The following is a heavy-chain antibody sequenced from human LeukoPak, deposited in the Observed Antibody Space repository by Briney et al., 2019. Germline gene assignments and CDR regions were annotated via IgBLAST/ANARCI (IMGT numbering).Heavy chain of an antibody. D-gene: IGHD3/OR15-3a*01. V-gene: IGHV3-21*01. J-gene: IGHJ4*02. CDR3: ARWTGTGASEY. Sequence: GGSLRLSCAASGFTFSDYSMNWVRQATGRGLEWVSSISSRRTYIYYADSVKGRFTISRDNGKNSLYLQMNSLRAEDTAVYYCARWTGTGASEYWGQGTLVTVSS. CDR2: ISSRRTYI. CDR1: GFTFSDYS.